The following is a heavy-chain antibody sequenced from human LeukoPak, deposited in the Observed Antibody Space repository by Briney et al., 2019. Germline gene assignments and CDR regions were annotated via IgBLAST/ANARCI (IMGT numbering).Heavy chain of an antibody. CDR3: AKDGSDFWGDYYFDY. D-gene: IGHD3-3*01. CDR1: GFTFSSYG. Sequence: GGSLRLSCAASGFTFSSYGMHWVRQAPGKGLEWVAFIRYDGSNKYYADSVKGRFTISRDNSRNTLYLQMNSLRAEDTAVYYCAKDGSDFWGDYYFDYWGQGTLVTVSS. J-gene: IGHJ4*02. CDR2: IRYDGSNK. V-gene: IGHV3-30*02.